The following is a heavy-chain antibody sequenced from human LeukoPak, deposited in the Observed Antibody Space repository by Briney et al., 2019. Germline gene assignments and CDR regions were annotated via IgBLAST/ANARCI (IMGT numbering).Heavy chain of an antibody. V-gene: IGHV3-30*04. CDR3: ARVGRDGYNPAHAFDI. CDR1: GFTFSSYA. D-gene: IGHD5-24*01. Sequence: GGSLRLSCAASGFTFSSYAMHWVRQAPGKGLEWVAVISYDGSNKYYADSVKGRFTISRDNSKNTLYLQMNSLRAEDTAVYYCARVGRDGYNPAHAFDIWGQGTMVTVSS. CDR2: ISYDGSNK. J-gene: IGHJ3*02.